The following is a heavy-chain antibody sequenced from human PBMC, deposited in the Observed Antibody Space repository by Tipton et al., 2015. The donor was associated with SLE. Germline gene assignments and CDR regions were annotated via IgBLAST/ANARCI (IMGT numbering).Heavy chain of an antibody. J-gene: IGHJ6*03. D-gene: IGHD3-3*01. CDR1: GFNLRAHA. V-gene: IGHV3-23*03. CDR2: TYGGICKT. Sequence: GSLRLSCETSGFNLRAHAMSWVRQAPGMGLEWVSFTYGGICKTNYADSVKGRFTVSSDDSYRTLYLQMNSLRAEDTAIYYCVRRRGDTIFGVADTYYSFYYMDVWGEGTTVTVSS. CDR3: VRRRGDTIFGVADTYYSFYYMDV.